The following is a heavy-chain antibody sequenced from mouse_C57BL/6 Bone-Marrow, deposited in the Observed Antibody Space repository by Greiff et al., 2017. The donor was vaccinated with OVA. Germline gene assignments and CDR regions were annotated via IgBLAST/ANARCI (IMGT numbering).Heavy chain of an antibody. CDR2: IYPGDGDT. Sequence: QVQLQQSGPELVKPGASVKISCKASGYAFSSSWMNWVKQRPGKGLEWIGRIYPGDGDTNYNGKFKGKATLTADKSSSTAYMQLSSLTSEDSAVYFCARPSYYDYDDGYYFDYWGQGTTLTVSS. CDR3: ARPSYYDYDDGYYFDY. CDR1: GYAFSSSW. D-gene: IGHD2-4*01. V-gene: IGHV1-82*01. J-gene: IGHJ2*01.